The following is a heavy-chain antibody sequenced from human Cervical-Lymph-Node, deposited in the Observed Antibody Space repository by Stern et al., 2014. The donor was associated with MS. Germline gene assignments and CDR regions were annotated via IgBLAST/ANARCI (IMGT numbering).Heavy chain of an antibody. Sequence: VQLVESGGGLVKPGGSLRLSCAASGFTFSDYYMSWIRQSPGKGLEWISYISYSSRIIYYADSLKGRFTISRDNAKNSLYLQMNSLRAEDTAVYYCARSTQQWVATPFDNWGQGTLVTVSS. D-gene: IGHD6-19*01. J-gene: IGHJ4*02. CDR3: ARSTQQWVATPFDN. V-gene: IGHV3-11*01. CDR1: GFTFSDYY. CDR2: ISYSSRII.